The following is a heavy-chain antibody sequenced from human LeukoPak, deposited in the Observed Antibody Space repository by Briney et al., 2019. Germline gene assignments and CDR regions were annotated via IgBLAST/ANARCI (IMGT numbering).Heavy chain of an antibody. CDR1: GGSISSSSYY. J-gene: IGHJ6*02. CDR3: ARTRITMVRGVIIHYGMDV. D-gene: IGHD3-10*01. CDR2: IYYSGST. V-gene: IGHV4-39*01. Sequence: PSETLSLTCTVSGGSISSSSYYWGWIRQPPGKGLEWIGSIYYSGSTYYNPSLKSRVTISVDTSKNQFSLKLSSVTAADTAVYYCARTRITMVRGVIIHYGMDVWGQGTTVTVSS.